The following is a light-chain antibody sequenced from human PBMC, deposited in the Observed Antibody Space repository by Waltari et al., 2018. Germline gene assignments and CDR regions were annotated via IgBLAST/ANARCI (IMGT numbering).Light chain of an antibody. V-gene: IGKV3-20*01. CDR3: LRYDGIVLT. J-gene: IGKJ4*01. Sequence: NVFTQSAGTLSLSRGERATVSCRASQTVTRISLSWYQQTPGQAPRLLIYGALTRATGIPDSCSGSGSGTDFTLTISKLEPGDFAVYNCLRYDGIVLTFGGGTTAEI. CDR1: QTVTRIS. CDR2: GAL.